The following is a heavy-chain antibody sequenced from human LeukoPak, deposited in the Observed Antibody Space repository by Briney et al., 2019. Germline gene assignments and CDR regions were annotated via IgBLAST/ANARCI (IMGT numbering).Heavy chain of an antibody. J-gene: IGHJ4*02. V-gene: IGHV4-59*01. Sequence: NSSETLSLTCTVSGGSISSYYCSWIREPPGKGLEWIGYIYYSGGTTYSPSLKSLVTISLDTSKNQFSLKLSSVTAADTAVYYCAREGGEGATQTLDYWGQGTLVTVSS. D-gene: IGHD1-26*01. CDR1: GGSISSYY. CDR3: AREGGEGATQTLDY. CDR2: IYYSGGT.